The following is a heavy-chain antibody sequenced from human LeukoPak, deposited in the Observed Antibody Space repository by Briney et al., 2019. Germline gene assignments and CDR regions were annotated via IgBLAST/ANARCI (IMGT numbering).Heavy chain of an antibody. Sequence: GESLRLSCTASGFTFSNFWMGWVRQAPGKGLEWVSAISGSGGSTYYADSVKGRFTISRDNSKNTLYLQMNSLRAEDTAVYYCAKDLTVVVTAPIDYWGQGTLVTVSS. J-gene: IGHJ4*02. D-gene: IGHD2-15*01. CDR3: AKDLTVVVTAPIDY. CDR1: GFTFSNFW. V-gene: IGHV3-23*01. CDR2: ISGSGGST.